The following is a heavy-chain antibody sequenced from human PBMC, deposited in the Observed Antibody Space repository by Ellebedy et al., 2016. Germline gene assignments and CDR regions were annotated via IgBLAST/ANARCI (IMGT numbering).Heavy chain of an antibody. V-gene: IGHV4-59*01. J-gene: IGHJ6*02. D-gene: IGHD2-15*01. Sequence: GSLRLXXTVSGGSISGYYWSWVRQPPGKGLEWIGYVYYGGTPNYNPSLKSRVTISLDRSNNQFSLKLTSVTAADTAVYYCARGYCSGGRCYAYGMDVWGQGTTVTVSS. CDR3: ARGYCSGGRCYAYGMDV. CDR2: VYYGGTP. CDR1: GGSISGYY.